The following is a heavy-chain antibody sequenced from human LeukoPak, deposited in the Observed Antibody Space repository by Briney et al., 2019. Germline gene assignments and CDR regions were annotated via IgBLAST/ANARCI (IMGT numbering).Heavy chain of an antibody. CDR1: GYTFSIYG. Sequence: ASVKLSCRPSGYTFSIYGISWVRHAPGQGLEWMGGVSTYSGNTIYAEKFEGRVTMTTDTSTTTAYVELRSLRFDDTALYYCARDVNWAFDYWGQGSLVTVSS. CDR3: ARDVNWAFDY. V-gene: IGHV1-18*01. CDR2: VSTYSGNT. D-gene: IGHD7-27*01. J-gene: IGHJ4*02.